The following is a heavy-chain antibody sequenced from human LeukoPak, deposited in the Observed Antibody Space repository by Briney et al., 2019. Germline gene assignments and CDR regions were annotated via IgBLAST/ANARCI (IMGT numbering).Heavy chain of an antibody. J-gene: IGHJ2*01. CDR3: AKDLQYCSGGSCYPYRHWYFDL. CDR2: ISYDGSNK. V-gene: IGHV3-30*18. Sequence: GGSLRFSCAASGFTFSSYGMHGVRQAPGKGLEWVAVISYDGSNKYYADSVKGRFTISRDNSKDTLYLQMNSLRAEDTAVYYCAKDLQYCSGGSCYPYRHWYFDLWGRGTLVTVSS. D-gene: IGHD2-15*01. CDR1: GFTFSSYG.